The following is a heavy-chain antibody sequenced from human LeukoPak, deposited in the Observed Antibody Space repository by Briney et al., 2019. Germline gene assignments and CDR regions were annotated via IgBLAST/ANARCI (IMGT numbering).Heavy chain of an antibody. V-gene: IGHV1-3*01. CDR2: INAGNGNT. CDR3: ARESSPYYGGSFDY. Sequence: ASVKVSCMASGYTFTSYAMHWVRQAPGQRLEWMGWINAGNGNTKYSQKFQGRVTITRDTSASTAYMELSSLRSEDTAVYYCARESSPYYGGSFDYWGQGTLVTVSS. J-gene: IGHJ4*02. D-gene: IGHD3-10*01. CDR1: GYTFTSYA.